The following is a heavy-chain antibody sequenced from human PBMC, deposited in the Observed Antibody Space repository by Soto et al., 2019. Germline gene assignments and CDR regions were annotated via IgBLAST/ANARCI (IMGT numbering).Heavy chain of an antibody. J-gene: IGHJ4*02. CDR1: GDTIGSYY. CDR2: IYFTGST. V-gene: IGHV4-59*01. CDR3: ARRSCSSACCYPGDY. Sequence: SETLSLTCTVSGDTIGSYYWSWIRQPPGKGLEWIGYIYFTGSTNYNPSLKSRVTISVDTSKNQFSLKLSSVTAADTAMYYCARRSCSSACCYPGDYCGQGPMITVSS. D-gene: IGHD2-2*01.